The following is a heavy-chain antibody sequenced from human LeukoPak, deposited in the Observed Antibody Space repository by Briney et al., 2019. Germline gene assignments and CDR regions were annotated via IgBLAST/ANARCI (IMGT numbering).Heavy chain of an antibody. Sequence: NASETLSLTCTVSGGSISSYYWSWIRQPPGKGLEWIGYIYYSGSTNYNPSLKSRVTISVDTSKNQFSLRLSSVTAADTAVYYCARVFDSGSQAYFYYMDVWGKGTTVIISS. CDR1: GGSISSYY. J-gene: IGHJ6*03. CDR2: IYYSGST. CDR3: ARVFDSGSQAYFYYMDV. V-gene: IGHV4-59*01. D-gene: IGHD3-10*01.